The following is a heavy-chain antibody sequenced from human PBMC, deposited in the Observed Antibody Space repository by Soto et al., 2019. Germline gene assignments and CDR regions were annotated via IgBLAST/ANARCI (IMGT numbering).Heavy chain of an antibody. CDR2: ISSSSSYI. D-gene: IGHD6-13*01. CDR3: ARDHSSSWYGVVDY. J-gene: IGHJ4*02. CDR1: GFTFSSYS. Sequence: EVQLVESGGGLVKPGGSLRLSCAASGFTFSSYSMNWVRQAPGKGLEWVSSISSSSSYIYYADSVKCRFTISRDNPKNSLYLQMNSLRAEDTAVYYCARDHSSSWYGVVDYWGQGTLVTVSS. V-gene: IGHV3-21*01.